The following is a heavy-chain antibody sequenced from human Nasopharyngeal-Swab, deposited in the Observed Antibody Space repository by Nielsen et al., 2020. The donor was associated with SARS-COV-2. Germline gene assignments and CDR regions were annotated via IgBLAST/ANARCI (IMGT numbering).Heavy chain of an antibody. CDR3: ARGDSPDNYYDSSGYALDI. CDR2: INTNTGNP. Sequence: ASVKVSCKASGCTFTSYAMNWVRQAPGQGLEWMGWINTNTGNPTYAQGFTGRFVFSLDTSVSTAYLQISSLKAEDTAVYYCARGDSPDNYYDSSGYALDIWGQGTMVTVSS. V-gene: IGHV7-4-1*02. J-gene: IGHJ3*02. D-gene: IGHD3-22*01. CDR1: GCTFTSYA.